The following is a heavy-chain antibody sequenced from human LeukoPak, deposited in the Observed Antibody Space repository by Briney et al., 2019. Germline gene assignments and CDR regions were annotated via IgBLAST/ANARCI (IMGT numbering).Heavy chain of an antibody. Sequence: PGRSLRLSCAASGFTFSSYGMHWVRQAPGKGLEWVAVIWYDGSNKYYADSVKGRFTISRDNSKNTLYLQMNSLRAEDTAVYYCAKPKHKWNFSADWGQGALVAVSS. CDR1: GFTFSSYG. V-gene: IGHV3-33*06. CDR3: AKPKHKWNFSAD. J-gene: IGHJ4*02. CDR2: IWYDGSNK. D-gene: IGHD1-1*01.